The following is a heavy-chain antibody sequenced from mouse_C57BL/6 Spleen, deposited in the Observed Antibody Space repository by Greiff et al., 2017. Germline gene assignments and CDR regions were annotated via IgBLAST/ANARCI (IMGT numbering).Heavy chain of an antibody. CDR2: IDPSDSYT. Sequence: VQLQQPGAELVKPGASVKLSCKASGYTFTSYWMQWVKQRPGQGLEWIGEIDPSDSYTNYNQKFKGKATLTVDTSSSTAYMQLSSLTSEDSAVYYCAREVLGGFDYWGQGTTLTVSS. J-gene: IGHJ2*01. D-gene: IGHD1-1*01. CDR3: AREVLGGFDY. CDR1: GYTFTSYW. V-gene: IGHV1-50*01.